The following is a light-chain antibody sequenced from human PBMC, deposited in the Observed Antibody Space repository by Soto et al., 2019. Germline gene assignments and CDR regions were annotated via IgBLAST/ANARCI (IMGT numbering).Light chain of an antibody. V-gene: IGKV2-30*02. CDR1: RSLVHSDGNIY. CDR2: QVS. J-gene: IGKJ2*01. CDR3: RQATHWPHT. Sequence: DVVLTQSPLSLSVTLGQPASISCGSSRSLVHSDGNIYLIWFQQRTGQSPRRLIYQVSNLDSGVPARFSGSGSVTDFTLKISRVEAEDVWVYCCRQATHWPHTFGQGTKVDSK.